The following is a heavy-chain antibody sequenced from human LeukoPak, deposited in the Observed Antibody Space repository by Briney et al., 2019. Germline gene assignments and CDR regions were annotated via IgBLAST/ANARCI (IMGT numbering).Heavy chain of an antibody. CDR2: IKQDGSEK. V-gene: IGHV3-7*01. J-gene: IGHJ6*03. Sequence: GGSLRLSCAASGFTFRIYNMHWVRQAPGKGLEWVANIKQDGSEKYYVDSVKGRFTISRDNAKNSLYLQMNSLRAEDTAVYYCARVRREYQLLRKYYYYYMDVWGKGTTVTVSS. CDR1: GFTFRIYN. D-gene: IGHD2-2*01. CDR3: ARVRREYQLLRKYYYYYMDV.